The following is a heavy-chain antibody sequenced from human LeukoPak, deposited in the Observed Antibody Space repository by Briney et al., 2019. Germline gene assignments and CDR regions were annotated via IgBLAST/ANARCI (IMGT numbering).Heavy chain of an antibody. D-gene: IGHD2-2*01. CDR1: GGSISSYY. CDR2: IYYSGST. CDR3: ARGFGKNLVVPAAMLYGSGMPDAFDI. V-gene: IGHV4-59*01. Sequence: SETLSLTCTVSGGSISSYYWSWIRQPPGKGLERIGYIYYSGSTNYNPSLKSRVTISVDTSKNQFSLKLSSVTAADTAVYYCARGFGKNLVVPAAMLYGSGMPDAFDIWGQGTMVTVSS. J-gene: IGHJ3*02.